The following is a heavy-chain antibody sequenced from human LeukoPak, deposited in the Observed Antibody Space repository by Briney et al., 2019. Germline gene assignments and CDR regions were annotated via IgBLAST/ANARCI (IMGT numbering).Heavy chain of an antibody. J-gene: IGHJ3*02. CDR3: VRDVLFAVGDTFDI. CDR2: IKRDETER. V-gene: IGHV3-30*04. Sequence: GRSLRLSCAASGFTFSSYAMHWVRQAPGKGLEWVAFIKRDETERYFVDSVKGRFTISRDNSKNTLYLQMNSLSAEDTAVYYCVRDVLFAVGDTFDIWGQGTMVTVS. D-gene: IGHD3-10*02. CDR1: GFTFSSYA.